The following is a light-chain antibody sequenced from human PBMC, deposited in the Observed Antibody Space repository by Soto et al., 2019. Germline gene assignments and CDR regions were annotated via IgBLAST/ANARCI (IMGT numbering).Light chain of an antibody. V-gene: IGKV3-15*01. Sequence: EIVTTQSPATLSVSPGDRATLSGRSSQSVSANLAWYQQKPGQTPRLLIYGASTRASGVPAKFSGSGSGTEFTLIINSLQSEDSAVYYCQQYDNWPITFGQGTRLEIK. J-gene: IGKJ5*01. CDR2: GAS. CDR3: QQYDNWPIT. CDR1: QSVSAN.